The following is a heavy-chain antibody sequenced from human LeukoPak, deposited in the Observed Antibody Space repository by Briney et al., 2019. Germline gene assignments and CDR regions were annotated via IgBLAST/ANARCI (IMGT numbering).Heavy chain of an antibody. J-gene: IGHJ4*02. CDR2: IIPILGIA. V-gene: IGHV1-69*04. Sequence: VASVKFSCKASGGTFSSYAISWVRQAPGQGLEWMGRIIPILGIANYAQKFQGRVTITADKSTSTAYMELSSLRSEDTAVYYCVWHIAVAGTGDYWGQGTLVTVSS. CDR1: GGTFSSYA. CDR3: VWHIAVAGTGDY. D-gene: IGHD6-19*01.